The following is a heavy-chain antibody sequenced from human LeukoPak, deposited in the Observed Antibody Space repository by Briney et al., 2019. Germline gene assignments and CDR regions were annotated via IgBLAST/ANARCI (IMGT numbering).Heavy chain of an antibody. J-gene: IGHJ4*02. CDR3: ARMYYYGSGSTPDFDY. CDR2: IYYSGST. V-gene: IGHV4-30-4*08. D-gene: IGHD3-10*01. Sequence: SQTLSLTCTVSGGSISSGDYYWRWIRQPPGKGLEWIGYIYYSGSTNYNPSLKSRVTISVDTSKNQFSLRLSSVTAADTAVYYCARMYYYGSGSTPDFDYWGQGTLVTVSS. CDR1: GGSISSGDYY.